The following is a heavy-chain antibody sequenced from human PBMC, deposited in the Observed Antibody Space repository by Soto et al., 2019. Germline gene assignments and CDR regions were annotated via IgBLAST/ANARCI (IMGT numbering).Heavy chain of an antibody. V-gene: IGHV3-23*01. D-gene: IGHD6-19*01. Sequence: GGSLRLSCVGSGFTFSMYGMSWVRQAPGKGLEWVSGISGGGDGTNYAESVRGRFTISRDNSRKTVFLQMSSLTAEDTAVYYCAKDGISVGASNYWGQGTLVTVSS. CDR3: AKDGISVGASNY. CDR1: GFTFSMYG. CDR2: ISGGGDGT. J-gene: IGHJ4*02.